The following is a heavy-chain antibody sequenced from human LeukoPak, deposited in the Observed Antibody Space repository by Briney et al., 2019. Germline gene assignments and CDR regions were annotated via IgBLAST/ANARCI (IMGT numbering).Heavy chain of an antibody. Sequence: ASVKVSCKASGYTFTGYYMHWVRQAPGQGLEWMGWINPNSGSTNYAQKFQGRVTMTRDTSISTAYMELSRLRSDDTAVYYCAIIAAAGPYYFDYWGQGTLVTVSS. J-gene: IGHJ4*02. D-gene: IGHD6-13*01. CDR1: GYTFTGYY. CDR3: AIIAAAGPYYFDY. V-gene: IGHV1-2*02. CDR2: INPNSGST.